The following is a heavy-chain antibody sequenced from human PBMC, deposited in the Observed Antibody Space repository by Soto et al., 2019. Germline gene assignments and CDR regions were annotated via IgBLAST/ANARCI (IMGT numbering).Heavy chain of an antibody. V-gene: IGHV3-30-3*01. CDR2: ISYDGNNK. Sequence: PGGSLRLSCAASGFTYSTYTMHWVRQAPGKGLEWVAVISYDGNNKFYADSVKGRFTISRDSTKQTLYLQMNSLRSDDTAVYYCARGLRIAVAGRHNWFDPWGQGTLVTVSS. CDR3: ARGLRIAVAGRHNWFDP. CDR1: GFTYSTYT. D-gene: IGHD6-19*01. J-gene: IGHJ5*02.